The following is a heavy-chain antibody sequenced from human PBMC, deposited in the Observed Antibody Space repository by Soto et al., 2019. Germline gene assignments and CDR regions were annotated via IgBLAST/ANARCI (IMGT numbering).Heavy chain of an antibody. CDR1: GGSFSGYY. Sequence: PSETLSLTCAVYGGSFSGYYWSWIRQPPGKGLEWIGEINHSGSTNYNPSLKSQVTISVDTSKNQFSLKLSSVTAADTAVYYCARGTPKYSSGWYGSIWFDPWGQGTLVTVSS. CDR3: ARGTPKYSSGWYGSIWFDP. V-gene: IGHV4-34*01. D-gene: IGHD6-19*01. J-gene: IGHJ5*02. CDR2: INHSGST.